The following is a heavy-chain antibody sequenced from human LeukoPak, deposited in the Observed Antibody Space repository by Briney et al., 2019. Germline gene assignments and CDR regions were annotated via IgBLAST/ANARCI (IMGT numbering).Heavy chain of an antibody. D-gene: IGHD3-3*01. J-gene: IGHJ4*02. CDR1: GYTFTGYY. V-gene: IGHV1-2*02. CDR3: ARTTIFGVVIINALDY. CDR2: INPNSGGT. Sequence: ASMKVSCKASGYTFTGYYMHWVRQAPGQGLEWMGWINPNSGGTNYAQKFQGRVTMTRDTSISTAYMELSRLRSGDTAVYYCARTTIFGVVIINALDYWGQGTLVTVSS.